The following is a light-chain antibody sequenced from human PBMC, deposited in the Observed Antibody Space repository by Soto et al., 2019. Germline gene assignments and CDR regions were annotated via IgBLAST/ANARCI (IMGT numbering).Light chain of an antibody. CDR1: QSISSW. Sequence: DIQMTQSPSTLSASVGDRVTITCRASQSISSWLAWYQQKPGKAPKLLIYDASRLESGVPSRFSGSGSGTEFTLTISSLKPDDFATYYCQQYQSYSRTFGQGTKVEIK. CDR3: QQYQSYSRT. J-gene: IGKJ1*01. CDR2: DAS. V-gene: IGKV1-5*01.